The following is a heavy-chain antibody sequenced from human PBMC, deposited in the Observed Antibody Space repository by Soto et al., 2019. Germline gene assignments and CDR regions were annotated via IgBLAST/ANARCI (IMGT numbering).Heavy chain of an antibody. CDR1: GFTFSSYS. D-gene: IGHD5-12*01. J-gene: IGHJ4*02. CDR3: ARETAGYTSSSGFDY. V-gene: IGHV3-21*01. Sequence: GGSLRLSCAASGFTFSSYSMNWVRQAPGKGLEWVSSISSTSSYIYYADSLKCRFTISRDNAKNSLYLQMNSLRAEDTAVYYCARETAGYTSSSGFDYWGQGALVTVSS. CDR2: ISSTSSYI.